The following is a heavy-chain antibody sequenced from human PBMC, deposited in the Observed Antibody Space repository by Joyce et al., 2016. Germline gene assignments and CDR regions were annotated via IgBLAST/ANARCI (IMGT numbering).Heavy chain of an antibody. D-gene: IGHD3-10*01. Sequence: EVQLVESGGGLVRPGGSLRPSCAASGFTFSRYSMNWVRQAPGKGLEWVSSIDSVSSYISYADSVKGRFTISRDNAENLLCLKMNSLRAEDTAVYYCARDLSYYGSGSYYYFDYWGLGALVTVSS. CDR2: IDSVSSYI. CDR3: ARDLSYYGSGSYYYFDY. J-gene: IGHJ4*02. V-gene: IGHV3-21*01. CDR1: GFTFSRYS.